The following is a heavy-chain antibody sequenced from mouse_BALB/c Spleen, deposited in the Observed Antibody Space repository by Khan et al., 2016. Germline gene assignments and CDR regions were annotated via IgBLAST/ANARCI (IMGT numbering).Heavy chain of an antibody. V-gene: IGHV3-8*02. CDR3: ASLLLLRRGFAY. CDR2: ISYSGST. D-gene: IGHD2-2*01. CDR1: GDSITSGY. J-gene: IGHJ3*01. Sequence: EVQLQESGPSLVKPSQTLSLTCSVTGDSITSGYWNWIRKFPGNKLEYMGYISYSGSTYYNPSLKSRISITRDPSTNPYYLQLNSVTTEDTATDYCASLLLLRRGFAYWGQGTLVTVSA.